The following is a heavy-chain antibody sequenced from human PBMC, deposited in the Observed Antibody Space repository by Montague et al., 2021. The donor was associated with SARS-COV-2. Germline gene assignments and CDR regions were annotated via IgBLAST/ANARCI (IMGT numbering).Heavy chain of an antibody. V-gene: IGHV3-33*01. CDR1: GFTFSSYG. CDR3: ARDPYDFWSGANPGMDV. J-gene: IGHJ6*02. Sequence: SLRLSCAASGFTFSSYGMHWARQAPGKGLEWVAVIWYDGSNKYYADSVKGRFTISRDNSKNTLYLQMNSLRAEDTAVYYCARDPYDFWSGANPGMDVWGQGTTVTVSS. D-gene: IGHD3-3*01. CDR2: IWYDGSNK.